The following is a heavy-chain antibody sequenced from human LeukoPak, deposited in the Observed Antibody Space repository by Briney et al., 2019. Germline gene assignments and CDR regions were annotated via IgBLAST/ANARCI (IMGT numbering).Heavy chain of an antibody. CDR1: GVTVSNNL. CDR2: IYSGGDT. CDR3: ARDPPAVAINTYG. V-gene: IGHV3-66*01. J-gene: IGHJ4*02. D-gene: IGHD5-24*01. Sequence: PGGSLRPSCAASGVTVSNNLMNWVRQAPGKGLEWVSLIYSGGDTHYADSVKGRFTISRDKSKNTLYLQMNSLRVEDTAVYYCARDPPAVAINTYGWGQGTLVTVSS.